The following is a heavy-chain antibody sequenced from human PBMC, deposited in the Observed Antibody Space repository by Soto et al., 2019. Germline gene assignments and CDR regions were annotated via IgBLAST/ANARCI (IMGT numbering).Heavy chain of an antibody. Sequence: SETLSLTCTVSGGSISSGGYYWSWIRQHPGKGLEWIGYIYYSGSTYYNPSLKSRVTISVDTSKNQFSLKLSSVTAADTAVYYCARASKDVLLWFGDRNWFDPWGQGTLVTVSS. J-gene: IGHJ5*02. CDR2: IYYSGST. D-gene: IGHD3-10*01. CDR3: ARASKDVLLWFGDRNWFDP. CDR1: GGSISSGGYY. V-gene: IGHV4-31*03.